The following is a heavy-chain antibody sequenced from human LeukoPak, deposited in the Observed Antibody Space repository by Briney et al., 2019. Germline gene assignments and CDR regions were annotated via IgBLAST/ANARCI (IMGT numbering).Heavy chain of an antibody. CDR2: VNPGGNT. J-gene: IGHJ4*02. CDR1: NGSFSGYY. CDR3: ARLRRDGSGWYADDC. D-gene: IGHD6-19*01. Sequence: SETLSLTCAVYNGSFSGYYWSWIRQSPGNGLEWIGEVNPGGNTNYNPSLRSRVTISLDTSKNQFSLKLSSVTAADTAVYYCARLRRDGSGWYADDCWGQGTLVTVSS. V-gene: IGHV4-34*01.